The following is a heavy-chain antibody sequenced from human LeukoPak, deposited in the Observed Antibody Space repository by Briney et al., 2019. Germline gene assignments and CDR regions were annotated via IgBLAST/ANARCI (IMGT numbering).Heavy chain of an antibody. CDR1: GFAFSDHS. J-gene: IGHJ4*02. V-gene: IGHV3-21*05. D-gene: IGHD7-27*01. CDR2: IRGSRSGLGSGN. CDR3: ARDDNWGFDY. Sequence: GGSLRLSCAASGFAFSDHSMNWVRQAPGKGLEWVADIRGSRSGLGSGNYYADSVRGRFTISRDDAKHSLYLEMHSLRVEDTAFYFCARDDNWGFDYWGQGALVTVSS.